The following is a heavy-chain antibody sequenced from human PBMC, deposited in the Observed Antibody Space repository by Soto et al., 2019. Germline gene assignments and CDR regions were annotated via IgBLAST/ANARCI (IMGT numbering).Heavy chain of an antibody. CDR3: ARDGDQLVRGYYHYGIDV. CDR1: GYTFSSYG. CDR2: ISAYNGNT. D-gene: IGHD6-6*01. Sequence: AAVKVSCKASGYTFSSYGISWLLQAPGQGLEWMGWISAYNGNTNYAQKLQGRVTMTTDTSTSTAYMELRSLRAEDTALYYCARDGDQLVRGYYHYGIDVWGQGTTVTVSS. J-gene: IGHJ6*02. V-gene: IGHV1-18*01.